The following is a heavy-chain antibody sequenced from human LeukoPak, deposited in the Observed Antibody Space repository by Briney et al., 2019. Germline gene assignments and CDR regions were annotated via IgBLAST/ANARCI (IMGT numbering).Heavy chain of an antibody. V-gene: IGHV1-69*13. CDR1: GGTFSSYA. J-gene: IGHJ6*03. D-gene: IGHD2-15*01. CDR2: IIPIFGTA. Sequence: ASVKVSCKASGGTFSSYAISWVRQAPGQGLEWMGGIIPIFGTANYAQKFQGRVTITADESTSTAYMELSSLRSEDTAVYYCARDQGCSGGSCYESGYYYMDVWGKGTTVTVSS. CDR3: ARDQGCSGGSCYESGYYYMDV.